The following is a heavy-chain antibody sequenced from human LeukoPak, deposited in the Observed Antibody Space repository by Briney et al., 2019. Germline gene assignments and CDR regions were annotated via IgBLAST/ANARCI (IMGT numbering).Heavy chain of an antibody. D-gene: IGHD3-22*01. Sequence: SVKVSCYASGGTFSSYAISWVRQAPGQGLEWMGGIITIFGTANYSQKFQGRVTITTDESTSTAYMEMSSMRSEGTAVYYCARGAYDSSGYYPYYFDYWGQGTLVTVS. CDR2: IITIFGTA. CDR3: ARGAYDSSGYYPYYFDY. CDR1: GGTFSSYA. V-gene: IGHV1-69*05. J-gene: IGHJ4*02.